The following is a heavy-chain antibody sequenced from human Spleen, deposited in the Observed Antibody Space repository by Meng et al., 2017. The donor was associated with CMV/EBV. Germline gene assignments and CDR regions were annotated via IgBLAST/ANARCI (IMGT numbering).Heavy chain of an antibody. Sequence: GGSLRLSCAACGFTFSSYDMHWVRQATGKGLEWVSAIDTAGDTYYPGSVKGQFTISRENAKKSLYLQMNSLRAGDTAVYYCARNCGDDCWHYWGRGTLVTVSS. V-gene: IGHV3-13*03. CDR2: IDTAGDT. D-gene: IGHD2-21*01. CDR1: GFTFSSYD. J-gene: IGHJ4*02. CDR3: ARNCGDDCWHY.